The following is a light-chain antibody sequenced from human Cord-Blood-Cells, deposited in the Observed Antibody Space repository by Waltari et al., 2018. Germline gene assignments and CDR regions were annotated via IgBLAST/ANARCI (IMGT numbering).Light chain of an antibody. CDR3: QQSYSTPFT. Sequence: DIQMTQSPSSLSASVGDRVTITCRASQSISSYLNWYQQKPGKATKLLIYAASSLQSGVPSRFSGSGSGTDFTLTISRLQPEDFATYYCQQSYSTPFTFGPGTKVDIK. CDR1: QSISSY. CDR2: AAS. J-gene: IGKJ3*01. V-gene: IGKV1-39*01.